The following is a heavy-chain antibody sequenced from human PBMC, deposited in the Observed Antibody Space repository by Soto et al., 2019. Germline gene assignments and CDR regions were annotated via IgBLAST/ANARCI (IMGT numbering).Heavy chain of an antibody. CDR3: VRARGAVAGMTHLDY. V-gene: IGHV3-21*02. J-gene: IGHJ4*02. Sequence: EVQLVESGGGLVKPGGSLRLSCAASGFTFNSFSMNWVRQAPGKGLEWVSSISSSSTYIYFADSLKGRFTISRDNAKNSLYLQMNSLRAEDTAVYYCVRARGAVAGMTHLDYWGQGTLVTVSS. CDR1: GFTFNSFS. D-gene: IGHD6-19*01. CDR2: ISSSSTYI.